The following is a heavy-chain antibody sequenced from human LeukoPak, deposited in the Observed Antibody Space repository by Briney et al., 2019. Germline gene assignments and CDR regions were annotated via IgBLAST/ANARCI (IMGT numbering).Heavy chain of an antibody. CDR2: IYYSGST. CDR3: ARKVVPAARPHNWFDP. D-gene: IGHD2-2*01. J-gene: IGHJ5*02. Sequence: SETLSLTCTVSGGSISSYYWSWIRQPPGKGLEWIGYIYYSGSTNYNPSLKSRVTISVDTSKNQFSLKLSSVTAADTAVYYCARKVVPAARPHNWFDPWGQGTLVTVSS. CDR1: GGSISSYY. V-gene: IGHV4-59*01.